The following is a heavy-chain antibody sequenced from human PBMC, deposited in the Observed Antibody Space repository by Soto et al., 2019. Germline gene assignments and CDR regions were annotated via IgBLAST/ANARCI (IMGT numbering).Heavy chain of an antibody. CDR2: MNPNSGNA. V-gene: IGHV1-8*01. CDR1: GYTFTSYD. D-gene: IGHD3-10*01. CDR3: AITHLRFGEHHY. Sequence: QVQLVQSGAEVKKPGASVKVSCKASGYTFTSYDINWVRQATGQGLEWMGWMNPNSGNAGYAQKCQGRVTMTRNTSISTAYMELRSLRSEDTAVYYCAITHLRFGEHHYGGQGTLVTVSS. J-gene: IGHJ4*02.